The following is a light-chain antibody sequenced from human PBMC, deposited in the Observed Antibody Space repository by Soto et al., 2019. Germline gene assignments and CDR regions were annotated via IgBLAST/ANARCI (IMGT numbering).Light chain of an antibody. CDR3: SSYTSSSTVV. CDR2: EVS. Sequence: QSVLTQPPSASGTPGQGVTISCTGTSSDVGGYNYVSWYQQHPGKAPKLMIYEVSNRPSGVSNRFSGSKSGNTASLTISGLQAEDEADYYCSSYTSSSTVVFGGGTKLTVL. J-gene: IGLJ2*01. CDR1: SSDVGGYNY. V-gene: IGLV2-14*01.